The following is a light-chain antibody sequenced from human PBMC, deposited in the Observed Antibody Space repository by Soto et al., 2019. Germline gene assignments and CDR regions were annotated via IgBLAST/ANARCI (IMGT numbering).Light chain of an antibody. CDR2: DAS. Sequence: IQMTQSPSSLSASLGDRITITCRASQDIGKYLAWFQQKPGKASKSLIYDASSLQSEVPARFSGRGSGTDFTLPISSLQPEDFATYYCQQYDSIPQTFGQGTKVEI. V-gene: IGKV1-16*01. CDR3: QQYDSIPQT. J-gene: IGKJ1*01. CDR1: QDIGKY.